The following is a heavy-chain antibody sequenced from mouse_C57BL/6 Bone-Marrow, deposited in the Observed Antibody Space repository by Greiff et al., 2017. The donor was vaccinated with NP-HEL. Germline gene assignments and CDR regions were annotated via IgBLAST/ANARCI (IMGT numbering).Heavy chain of an antibody. CDR2: IYPGDGDT. D-gene: IGHD2-2*01. CDR1: GYAFSSSW. V-gene: IGHV1-82*01. Sequence: VQLQQSGPELVKPGASVKISCKASGYAFSSSWMNWVKQRPGKGLEWIGRIYPGDGDTNYNGKFKGKATLTVDKPSSTAYMQLSSLTSEDSAVYYCAREEVLWLRRAWFAYWGQGTLVTVSA. CDR3: AREEVLWLRRAWFAY. J-gene: IGHJ3*01.